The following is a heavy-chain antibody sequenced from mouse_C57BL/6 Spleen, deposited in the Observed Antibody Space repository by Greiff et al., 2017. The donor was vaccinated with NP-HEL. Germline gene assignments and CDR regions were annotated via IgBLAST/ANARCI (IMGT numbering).Heavy chain of an antibody. V-gene: IGHV1-55*01. Sequence: VQLQQSGAELVKPGASVKMSCKASGYTFTSYWITWVKQRPGQGLEWIGDIYPGSGSTNYNEKFKSKATLTVDTSSSTAYMQLSGLTSEDSAVYYCARSPLYYYGRAPFAYWGQGTLVTVSA. CDR2: IYPGSGST. CDR1: GYTFTSYW. J-gene: IGHJ3*01. D-gene: IGHD1-1*01. CDR3: ARSPLYYYGRAPFAY.